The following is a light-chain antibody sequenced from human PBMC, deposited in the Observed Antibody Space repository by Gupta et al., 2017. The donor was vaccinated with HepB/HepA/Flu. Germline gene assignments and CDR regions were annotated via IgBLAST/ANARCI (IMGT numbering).Light chain of an antibody. Sequence: QSVLTQPPSVSGAPGQRVTISCTGGSPNIGAGYDVHWYQQLPGTAPKLLIYGNSKRPSGVPDRFSGSKSGTSASLAITGLQAEDEADYYCQSYDSSLSGYVFGTGTKVTAL. CDR2: GNS. CDR3: QSYDSSLSGYV. V-gene: IGLV1-40*01. CDR1: SPNIGAGYD. J-gene: IGLJ1*01.